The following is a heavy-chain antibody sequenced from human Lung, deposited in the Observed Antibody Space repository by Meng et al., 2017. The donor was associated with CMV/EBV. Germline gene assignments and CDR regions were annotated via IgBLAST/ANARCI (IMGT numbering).Heavy chain of an antibody. J-gene: IGHJ4*02. Sequence: QGQVVQSGSEFKQPGASVKVSCRPSGYTFTSYAINWVRQAPGQGPDWMGWIDPNTGNPTYDQGFTGRFVFSLDTSVSTAYLQINSLRADDTAVYYCARDSPLDGYSLLDYWGQGTLVTVSS. D-gene: IGHD5-24*01. CDR2: IDPNTGNP. CDR1: GYTFTSYA. V-gene: IGHV7-4-1*02. CDR3: ARDSPLDGYSLLDY.